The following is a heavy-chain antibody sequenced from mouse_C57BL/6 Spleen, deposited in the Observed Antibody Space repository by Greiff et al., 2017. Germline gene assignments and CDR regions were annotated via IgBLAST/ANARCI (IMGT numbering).Heavy chain of an antibody. CDR3: ARLGSRSYYFDY. D-gene: IGHD1-1*01. CDR1: GFTFSDYG. Sequence: EVQLVESGGGLVKPGGSLKLSCAASGFTFSDYGMHWVRQAPEKGLEWVAYISSGSSTIYYADTVKGRFTISRDNAKNTLSLQMTSLRSEDTAMYYCARLGSRSYYFDYWGQGTTLTVSS. J-gene: IGHJ2*01. CDR2: ISSGSSTI. V-gene: IGHV5-17*01.